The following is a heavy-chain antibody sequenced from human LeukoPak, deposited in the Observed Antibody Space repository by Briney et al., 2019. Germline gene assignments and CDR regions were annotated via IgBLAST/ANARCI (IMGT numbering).Heavy chain of an antibody. CDR1: GFTFSSYA. CDR3: AKDHWSGPFDY. CDR2: ISYDGSNK. Sequence: GGSLRLSCAASGFTFSSYAMHWVRQAPGKGLEWVAVISYDGSNKYYADSVKGRFTISRDNSKNTLYLQMNSLRAEDTAVYYCAKDHWSGPFDYWGQGTLVTVSS. J-gene: IGHJ4*02. D-gene: IGHD3-10*01. V-gene: IGHV3-30-3*01.